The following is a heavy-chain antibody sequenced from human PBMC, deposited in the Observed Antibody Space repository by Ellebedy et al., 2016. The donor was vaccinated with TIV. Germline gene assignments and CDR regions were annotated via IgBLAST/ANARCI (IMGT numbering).Heavy chain of an antibody. CDR3: ARLSLSYWGITGTFAYFDY. CDR1: GGSFSSYY. D-gene: IGHD1/OR15-1a*01. CDR2: IYHSGST. V-gene: IGHV4-34*01. J-gene: IGHJ4*02. Sequence: SETLSLTCAVYGGSFSSYYWSWIRQPPGKGLEWIGEIYHSGSTNYNPSLKSRVTISVDKSKNQFSLKLSSVTAADTAVYYCARLSLSYWGITGTFAYFDYWGQGTLVTVSS.